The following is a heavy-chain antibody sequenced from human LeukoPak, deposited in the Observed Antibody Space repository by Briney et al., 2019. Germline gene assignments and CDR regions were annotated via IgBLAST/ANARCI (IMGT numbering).Heavy chain of an antibody. D-gene: IGHD3-3*01. CDR2: ISGNGGDT. CDR1: GISFSSHG. V-gene: IGHV3-23*01. Sequence: GGTLRLSCAASGISFSSHGMNWVRQAPGKGLEWVSTISGNGGDTYYADSVKGRFTISRDNSKNTLYLQMNSLRAEDTAVYYCASTIDYWGQGTLVTVSS. CDR3: ASTIDY. J-gene: IGHJ4*02.